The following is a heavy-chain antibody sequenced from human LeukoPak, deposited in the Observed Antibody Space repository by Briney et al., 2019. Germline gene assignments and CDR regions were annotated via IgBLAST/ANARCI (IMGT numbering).Heavy chain of an antibody. J-gene: IGHJ5*02. CDR3: ARGRYYYGSGSYFNWFDP. CDR1: GFTFSSYA. CDR2: INHSGST. Sequence: GSLRLSCAASGFTFSSYAMSWIRQPPGKGLEWIGEINHSGSTNYNPSLKSRVTISVDTSKNQFSLKLSSVTAADTAVYYCARGRYYYGSGSYFNWFDPWGQGTLVTVSS. D-gene: IGHD3-10*01. V-gene: IGHV4-34*01.